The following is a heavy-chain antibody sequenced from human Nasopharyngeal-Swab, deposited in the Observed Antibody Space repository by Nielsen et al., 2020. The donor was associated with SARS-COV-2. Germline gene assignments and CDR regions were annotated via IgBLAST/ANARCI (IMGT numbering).Heavy chain of an antibody. CDR2: IYYSGST. Sequence: SEPLSLTCTVSGGSISSYYWSWIRQPPGKGLEWIGYIYYSGSTNYNPSLKSRVTISVDASKNQFSLKLSSVTAADTAVYYCARGVGFLAYYFDYWGQGTLVTVSS. V-gene: IGHV4-59*01. CDR3: ARGVGFLAYYFDY. J-gene: IGHJ4*02. CDR1: GGSISSYY. D-gene: IGHD3-3*01.